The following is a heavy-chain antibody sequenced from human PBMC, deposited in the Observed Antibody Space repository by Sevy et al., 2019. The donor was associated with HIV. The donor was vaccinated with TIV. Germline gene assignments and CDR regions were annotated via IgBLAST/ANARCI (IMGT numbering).Heavy chain of an antibody. J-gene: IGHJ6*03. D-gene: IGHD1-26*01. V-gene: IGHV3-23*01. CDR1: GFTFSSYA. CDR2: IRGSGGST. Sequence: GGSLRLSCAASGFTFSSYAMSWVRQAPGKGLEWVSAIRGSGGSTYYADSVKGRFTISRDNSKNTLYLQMNSLRAEDTAVYYCAKGGSRGYYYYMDVWGKGTTVTVSS. CDR3: AKGGSRGYYYYMDV.